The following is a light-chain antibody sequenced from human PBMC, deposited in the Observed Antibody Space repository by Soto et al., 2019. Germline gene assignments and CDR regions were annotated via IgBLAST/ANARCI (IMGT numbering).Light chain of an antibody. CDR2: LEGSGNY. CDR3: ETWDSKTRV. V-gene: IGLV4-60*02. CDR1: SGHSSNI. Sequence: QAVVTQSSSASASLGSSVKLTCTLSSGHSSNIIAWHQQQPGKAPRHLMKLEGSGNYNKGSGVPDRFSGSSSGTDRYLTISNLQFEDEADYYCETWDSKTRVFGGGTKVTVL. J-gene: IGLJ3*02.